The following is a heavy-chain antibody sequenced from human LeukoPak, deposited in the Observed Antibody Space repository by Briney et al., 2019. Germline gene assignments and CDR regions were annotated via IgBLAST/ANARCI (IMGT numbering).Heavy chain of an antibody. CDR3: ARVGSYDLLTGYYSDYFDY. V-gene: IGHV3-48*04. Sequence: GSLRLSCVASGFTFSGYSMNWIRQAPGKGLEWISYIDETSTTIYYADSVKGRFTISRDNAKNSLYLQMNSLRAEDTAVYYCARVGSYDLLTGYYSDYFDYWGQGTLVTVSS. D-gene: IGHD3-9*01. CDR1: GFTFSGYS. J-gene: IGHJ4*02. CDR2: IDETSTTI.